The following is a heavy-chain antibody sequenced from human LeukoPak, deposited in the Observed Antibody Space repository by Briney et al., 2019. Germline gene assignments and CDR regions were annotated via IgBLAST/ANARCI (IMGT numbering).Heavy chain of an antibody. CDR2: ISAYDGNT. J-gene: IGHJ4*02. CDR3: TRDDGYSYRKGVDRFDY. CDR1: GYTFTGYY. Sequence: RASVKVSCKASGYTFTGYYMHWVRQAPGQGLEWMGWISAYDGNTNYVQKFQGRVTMTVDTSTNSAYMDLRSLRSDDTAVYYCTRDDGYSYRKGVDRFDYWGQGTLVTVSS. V-gene: IGHV1-18*04. D-gene: IGHD5-18*01.